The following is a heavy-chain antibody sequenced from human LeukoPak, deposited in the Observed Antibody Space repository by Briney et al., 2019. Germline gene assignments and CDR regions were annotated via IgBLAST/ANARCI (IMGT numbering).Heavy chain of an antibody. D-gene: IGHD6-19*01. Sequence: PGGSLRLSCAASGFTFSSYWMHWVRQAPGKGLVWVPSINSDGSSTSYADSVKGRFTISRDNAKNTLYLQMNSLRAEDTAVYYCARERWLVQNHAFEIWGQGTMVTVSS. V-gene: IGHV3-74*01. CDR2: INSDGSST. CDR1: GFTFSSYW. CDR3: ARERWLVQNHAFEI. J-gene: IGHJ3*02.